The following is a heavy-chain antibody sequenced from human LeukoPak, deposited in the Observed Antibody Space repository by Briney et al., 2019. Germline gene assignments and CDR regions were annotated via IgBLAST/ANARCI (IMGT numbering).Heavy chain of an antibody. CDR1: GGSIISNNYY. J-gene: IGHJ5*02. D-gene: IGHD3-22*01. CDR3: ARDSIYDSSGHAP. CDR2: AYYTGST. Sequence: SETLSLTCTVSGGSIISNNYYWAWIRQPPGKGLEWIGSAYYTGSTYYNPSLKSRVTISVDTSKSQFSLKLNSVTAADTAVYYCARDSIYDSSGHAPWGQGTLVTVSS. V-gene: IGHV4-39*07.